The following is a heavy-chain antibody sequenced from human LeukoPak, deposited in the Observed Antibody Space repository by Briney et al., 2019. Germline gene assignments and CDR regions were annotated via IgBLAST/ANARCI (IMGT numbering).Heavy chain of an antibody. V-gene: IGHV3-7*01. CDR2: INQGGSDK. J-gene: IGHJ4*02. CDR3: TRDRSRAEDD. Sequence: GGSLRLSCAASGFTFSGHWMSWVRQAPGKGLEWVANINQGGSDKYYVDSVKGRFTISRDNANNLLYLQMNSLRGEDTAVYYCTRDRSRAEDDWGQGTLVTVFS. D-gene: IGHD1-14*01. CDR1: GFTFSGHW.